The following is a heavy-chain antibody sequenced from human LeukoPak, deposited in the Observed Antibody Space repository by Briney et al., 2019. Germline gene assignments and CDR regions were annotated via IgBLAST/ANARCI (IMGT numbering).Heavy chain of an antibody. CDR2: INPNSGGT. D-gene: IGHD6-13*01. Sequence: ASVKVSCKAFGYTFTGYYMHWVRQAPGQGLEWMGWINPNSGGTNYAQKFQGRVTMTRDTSISTAYMELSRLRSDDTAVYYCARGARWYADYYYMDVWGKGTTVTVSS. CDR1: GYTFTGYY. J-gene: IGHJ6*03. V-gene: IGHV1-2*02. CDR3: ARGARWYADYYYMDV.